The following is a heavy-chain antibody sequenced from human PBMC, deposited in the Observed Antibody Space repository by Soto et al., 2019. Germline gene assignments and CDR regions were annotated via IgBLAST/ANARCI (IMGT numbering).Heavy chain of an antibody. CDR3: ARILLIPYCTNGVCCPEGGGGSCYGVKFFDY. D-gene: IGHD2-8*01. Sequence: SGPTLVNPTETLTLTCTVSGFSLSNARMGVSWIRQPPGKALEWLAHIFSNDETSYSTSLKSRLTISKDTSKSQVVLTMTNMDPVDTATYYCARILLIPYCTNGVCCPEGGGGSCYGVKFFDYWGQGTLVTVSS. CDR1: GFSLSNARMG. CDR2: IFSNDET. V-gene: IGHV2-26*01. J-gene: IGHJ4*02.